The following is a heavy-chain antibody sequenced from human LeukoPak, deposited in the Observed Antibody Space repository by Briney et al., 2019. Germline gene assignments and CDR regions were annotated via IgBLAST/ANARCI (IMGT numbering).Heavy chain of an antibody. V-gene: IGHV3-33*01. D-gene: IGHD6-6*01. CDR2: ISYDGSNK. CDR3: ARGGSSSFLDS. CDR1: GFSFSTFP. J-gene: IGHJ4*02. Sequence: GGSLRPSCAASGFSFSTFPLHWVRQAPGKGLEWVALISYDGSNKNYADSVKGRFTISRDISKNTLYLQMNSLRAEDTAVYFCARGGSSSFLDSWGQGTLVTVSS.